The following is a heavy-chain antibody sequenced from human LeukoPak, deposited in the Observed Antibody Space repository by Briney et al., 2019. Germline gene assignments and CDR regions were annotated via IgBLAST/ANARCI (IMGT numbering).Heavy chain of an antibody. J-gene: IGHJ1*01. V-gene: IGHV4-4*07. CDR3: TTDSGTTGEAKFNR. CDR2: IYTSGTI. Sequence: SETLSLTCTLSGGSMNNYYWSWIRQSAGMGLEWIGRIYTSGTITYNPSLKSRITISVDTSKNEVSLRLSSVTAADTAVYYCTTDSGTTGEAKFNRWSQRSLATVSS. CDR1: GGSMNNYY. D-gene: IGHD4-17*01.